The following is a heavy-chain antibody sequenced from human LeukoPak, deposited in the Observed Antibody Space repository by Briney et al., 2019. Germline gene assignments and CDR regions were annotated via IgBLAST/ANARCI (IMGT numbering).Heavy chain of an antibody. CDR3: ARGRYYDFWSGYHFDY. Sequence: SETLSLTCAVYGGSFSGYYWGWIRQPPGKGLEWIGEINHSGSTNYNPSLKSRVTISVDTSKNQFSLKLSSVTAADTAVYYCARGRYYDFWSGYHFDYWGQGTLVTVSS. CDR2: INHSGST. J-gene: IGHJ4*02. D-gene: IGHD3-3*01. CDR1: GGSFSGYY. V-gene: IGHV4-34*01.